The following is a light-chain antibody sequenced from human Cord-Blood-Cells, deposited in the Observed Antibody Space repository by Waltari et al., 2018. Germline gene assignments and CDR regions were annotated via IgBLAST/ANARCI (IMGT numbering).Light chain of an antibody. CDR2: AAS. J-gene: IGKJ3*01. V-gene: IGKV1-39*01. CDR1: QSISSS. CDR3: QQSYSTPFT. Sequence: DIQMTQSPSSLSASVGDRVTITCRASQSISSSLNWYQQKPGKAPKLLIYAASRLQSGVPSRFSGSGSGTDFTLTISSLQPEDFATYYCQQSYSTPFTFGPGTKVDIK.